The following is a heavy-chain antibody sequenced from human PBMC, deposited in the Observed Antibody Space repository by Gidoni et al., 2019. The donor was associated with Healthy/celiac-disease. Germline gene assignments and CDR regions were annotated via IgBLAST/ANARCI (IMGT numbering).Heavy chain of an antibody. V-gene: IGHV1-69*08. CDR1: GGTFSSST. CDR3: AREHYYDSSGYYQYYFDY. CDR2: IIPILGIA. Sequence: QVQLVQSGAEVKKPGSSVKVSCKASGGTFSSSTISWVRQAPGQGLEWMGRIIPILGIANYAQKFQGRVTITADKSTSTAYMELSSLRSEDTAVYYCAREHYYDSSGYYQYYFDYWGQGTLVTVSS. D-gene: IGHD3-22*01. J-gene: IGHJ4*02.